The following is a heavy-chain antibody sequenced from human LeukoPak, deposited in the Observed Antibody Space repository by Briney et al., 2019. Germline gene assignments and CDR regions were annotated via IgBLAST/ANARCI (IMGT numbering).Heavy chain of an antibody. Sequence: GGSLRLSCAASGFTFSGYGMHWVRQAPGKGLEWVAVISYDGSNKYYADSVKGRFTISRDNSKNTLYLQMNSLRAEDTAVYYCAKPLTGAEFDYWGQGTLVTVSS. CDR1: GFTFSGYG. CDR2: ISYDGSNK. J-gene: IGHJ4*02. V-gene: IGHV3-30*18. CDR3: AKPLTGAEFDY. D-gene: IGHD1-26*01.